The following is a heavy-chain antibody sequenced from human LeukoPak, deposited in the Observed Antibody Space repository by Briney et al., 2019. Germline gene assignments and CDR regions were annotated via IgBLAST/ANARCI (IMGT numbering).Heavy chain of an antibody. CDR3: ARGPAWFGESYFDY. CDR2: INPSGGST. Sequence: ASVKVSCKASGYTFTSYFIHWVRQAPGQGLEWMGVINPSGGSTSYAQKFQGRVTMTRDTSTSTVYMELRSLRSEDTAVYYCARGPAWFGESYFDYWGQGTLVTVSS. D-gene: IGHD3-10*01. V-gene: IGHV1-46*01. J-gene: IGHJ4*02. CDR1: GYTFTSYF.